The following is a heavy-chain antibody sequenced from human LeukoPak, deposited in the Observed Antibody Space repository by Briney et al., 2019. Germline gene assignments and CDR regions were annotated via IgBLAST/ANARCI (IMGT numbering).Heavy chain of an antibody. CDR3: TRDRRYDILTVDYYYMDV. D-gene: IGHD3-9*01. CDR2: IKSKTDGGTT. Sequence: GGSLRLSCAASGFTFSNAWMSWVRQAPGKGLEWVGRIKSKTDGGTTDYAAPVKGRFTISRDDSKNTLYLQMNSLKTEDTAVYYCTRDRRYDILTVDYYYMDVWGKGTTVTVSS. J-gene: IGHJ6*03. CDR1: GFTFSNAW. V-gene: IGHV3-15*01.